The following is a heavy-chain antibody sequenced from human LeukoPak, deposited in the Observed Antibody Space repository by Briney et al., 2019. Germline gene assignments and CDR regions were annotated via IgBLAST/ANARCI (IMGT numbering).Heavy chain of an antibody. CDR1: GFGFSSYA. V-gene: IGHV3-23*01. J-gene: IGHJ4*02. CDR3: ARGPSGYHNT. D-gene: IGHD5-12*01. Sequence: GGSLRLSCAASGFGFSSYAMSWVRQAPGKGLEWVSGISGSGGSTYYADSVKGRFTISRDNSKNTLYLQMNSLRAEDTAVYYCARGPSGYHNTGGQGTLVTVSS. CDR2: ISGSGGST.